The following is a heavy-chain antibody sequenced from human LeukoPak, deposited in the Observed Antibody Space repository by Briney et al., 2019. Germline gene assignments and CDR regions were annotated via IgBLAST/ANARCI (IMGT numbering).Heavy chain of an antibody. CDR2: ISSNAVRI. D-gene: IGHD3-22*01. CDR3: VKGHYDSSGYLDF. Sequence: GGSLRLSCSASGFTFSAYAMHWVRQAPGKGLEYVSGISSNAVRIYYADSVKGRFTISRDNSKRTVHLQMSSLRAEDTAMFYCVKGHYDSSGYLDFWGQGTLVTVSS. V-gene: IGHV3-64D*09. J-gene: IGHJ4*02. CDR1: GFTFSAYA.